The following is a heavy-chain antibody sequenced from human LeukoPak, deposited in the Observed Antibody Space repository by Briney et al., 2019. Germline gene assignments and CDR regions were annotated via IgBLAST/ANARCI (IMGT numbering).Heavy chain of an antibody. CDR3: ARQRAVAGNNDY. Sequence: SETLSLTCTVSGGSISSYYWSWIRQPPGKGLEWIGYIYYSGGTNYNPSLKSRVTISVDTSKNQFSLKLSSVTAADTAVYYCARQRAVAGNNDYWGQGTLVTVSS. J-gene: IGHJ4*02. V-gene: IGHV4-59*08. CDR1: GGSISSYY. D-gene: IGHD6-19*01. CDR2: IYYSGGT.